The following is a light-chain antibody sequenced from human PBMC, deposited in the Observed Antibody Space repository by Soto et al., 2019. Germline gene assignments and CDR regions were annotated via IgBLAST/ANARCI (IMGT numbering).Light chain of an antibody. CDR2: GAS. V-gene: IGKV3-20*01. Sequence: EIVLTQSPGTLSLSPRERATLSCRASQSVSSSYLAWYQQKPGQAPRLLIYGASSRATGIPDRFSGSESGTAFTLTISRLEPEDFAVYYCQQYNNWPPWTFGQGSKVDNK. CDR1: QSVSSSY. CDR3: QQYNNWPPWT. J-gene: IGKJ1*01.